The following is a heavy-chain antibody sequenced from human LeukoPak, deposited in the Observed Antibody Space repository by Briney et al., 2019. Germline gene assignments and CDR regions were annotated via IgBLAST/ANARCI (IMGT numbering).Heavy chain of an antibody. V-gene: IGHV1-69*13. J-gene: IGHJ6*02. Sequence: SVKVSCKASGGTFSSYAISWVRQAPGQGLEWMGGIIPIFGTANYAQKFQGRVTITADESTSTAYMELSSLRSEDTAVYYCARGGYCSGGSCYSYQFVDYYGMDVWGQGTTVTVSS. D-gene: IGHD2-15*01. CDR3: ARGGYCSGGSCYSYQFVDYYGMDV. CDR1: GGTFSSYA. CDR2: IIPIFGTA.